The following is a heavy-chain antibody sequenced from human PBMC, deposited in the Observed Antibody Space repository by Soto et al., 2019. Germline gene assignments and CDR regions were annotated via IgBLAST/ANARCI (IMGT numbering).Heavy chain of an antibody. CDR1: GFTFSDYY. Sequence: LRLSCAASGFTFSDYYMSWIRQAPGKGLEWVSYISSSGSTIYYADSVKGRFTISRDNAKNSLYLQMNSLRAEDTAVYYCARERNKYYYDSSGYTNWYFDLWGRGTLVTVSS. D-gene: IGHD3-22*01. CDR2: ISSSGSTI. V-gene: IGHV3-11*01. CDR3: ARERNKYYYDSSGYTNWYFDL. J-gene: IGHJ2*01.